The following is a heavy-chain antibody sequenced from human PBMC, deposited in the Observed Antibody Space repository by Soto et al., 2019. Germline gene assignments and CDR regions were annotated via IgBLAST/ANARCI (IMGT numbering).Heavy chain of an antibody. CDR3: ARSVVWFGELYYYYGMDV. D-gene: IGHD3-10*01. J-gene: IGHJ6*02. CDR1: GFTFSSYG. Sequence: GGSQRLSCAASGFTFSSYGMNWVRQAPGKGLEWVSSISSSSSYIYYADSVKGRFTISRDNAKNSLYLQMNSLRAEDTAVYYCARSVVWFGELYYYYGMDVWGQWTTVTVSS. CDR2: ISSSSSYI. V-gene: IGHV3-21*01.